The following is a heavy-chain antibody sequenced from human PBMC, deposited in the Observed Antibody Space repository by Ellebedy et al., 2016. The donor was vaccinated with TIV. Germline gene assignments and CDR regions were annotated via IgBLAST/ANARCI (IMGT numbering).Heavy chain of an antibody. CDR3: SSHVDTSMTH. V-gene: IGHV3-7*01. CDR2: IKQDGSEK. J-gene: IGHJ4*02. CDR1: GFTFSTYW. Sequence: GGSLRLXCAASGFTFSTYWMSWVRQAPGKGLEWVANIKQDGSEKHYVDSVKGRFTISRDNAKSSLYLQMNSLRLEDTALYYCSSHVDTSMTHWGQGNLVTVSS. D-gene: IGHD5-18*01.